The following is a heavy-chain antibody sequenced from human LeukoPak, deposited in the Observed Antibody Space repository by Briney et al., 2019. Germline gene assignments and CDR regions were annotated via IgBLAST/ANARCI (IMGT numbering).Heavy chain of an antibody. J-gene: IGHJ4*02. CDR2: IISSIGTT. CDR1: GFTFSRYE. CDR3: ARVGKQWLAQTDFDY. V-gene: IGHV3-48*03. Sequence: PGGSLRLSCAASGFTFSRYEMNSVRQDPGEGLEWVSYIISSIGTTYYAHSLKGRFTISIDTAKNSLYLHMNSLRAGDTAVYFCARVGKQWLAQTDFDYWGQGTLVTVSS. D-gene: IGHD6-19*01.